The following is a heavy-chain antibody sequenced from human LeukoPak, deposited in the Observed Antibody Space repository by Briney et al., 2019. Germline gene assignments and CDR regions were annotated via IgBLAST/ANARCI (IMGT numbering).Heavy chain of an antibody. D-gene: IGHD4-17*01. CDR3: ASGSGYGDFSH. Sequence: SETLSLTCTVSGGSISNGDNYWSWIRQHPGMGLEWIGYIHYSGNTYYNPSLKSRVTISVDTSKNQFSLKLSSVTAADTAVYYCASGSGYGDFSHWGQGTLVTVSS. CDR1: GGSISNGDNY. J-gene: IGHJ4*02. CDR2: IHYSGNT. V-gene: IGHV4-31*03.